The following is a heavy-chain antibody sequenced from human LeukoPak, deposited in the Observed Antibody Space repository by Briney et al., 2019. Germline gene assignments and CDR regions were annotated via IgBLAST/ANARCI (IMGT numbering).Heavy chain of an antibody. J-gene: IGHJ4*02. CDR1: GFTFSSYS. V-gene: IGHV3-7*01. CDR3: ARDPVDTA. D-gene: IGHD5-18*01. CDR2: IKQDGSEK. Sequence: GGSLRLSCAASGFTFSSYSMNWVRQAPGKGLEWVANIKQDGSEKNYVDSVKGRFTISRDNVKNSLYLQMNSLRAEDTAVYYCARDPVDTAWGQGTLVTVSS.